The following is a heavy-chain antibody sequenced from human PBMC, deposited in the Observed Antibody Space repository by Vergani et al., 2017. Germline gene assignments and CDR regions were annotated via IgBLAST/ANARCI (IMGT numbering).Heavy chain of an antibody. CDR2: INPNSGGT. D-gene: IGHD3-10*01. CDR3: ARDLTGRVVLHN. J-gene: IGHJ4*02. Sequence: QVQLVQSGAEVKKPGSSVKVSCKASGGTFSSYTISWVRQAPGQGLEWMGWINPNSGGTNYAQKFQGWVTMTRDTSISTAYMELSRLRSDDTAVYYCARDLTGRVVLHNWGQGTLVTVSS. CDR1: GGTFSSYT. V-gene: IGHV1-2*04.